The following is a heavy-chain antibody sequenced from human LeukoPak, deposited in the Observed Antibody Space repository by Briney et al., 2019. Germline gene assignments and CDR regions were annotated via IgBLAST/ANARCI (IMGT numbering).Heavy chain of an antibody. Sequence: PGGSLRLSCVASGFNFRDYYMGWIRQAPGKGLEWVSYSSSSGSTIYYAASVKGRFTISRDNAKNSLYRQMNSLRTEDTAVYSCARYYYDSSGYYYFDYWGQGTLVTVSS. CDR1: GFNFRDYY. V-gene: IGHV3-11*01. CDR2: SSSSGSTI. CDR3: ARYYYDSSGYYYFDY. J-gene: IGHJ4*02. D-gene: IGHD3-22*01.